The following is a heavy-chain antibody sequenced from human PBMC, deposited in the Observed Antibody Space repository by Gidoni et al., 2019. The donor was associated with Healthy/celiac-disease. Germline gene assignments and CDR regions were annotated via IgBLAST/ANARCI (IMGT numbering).Heavy chain of an antibody. CDR1: GFPLSSYS. CDR2: ISSSSSYI. D-gene: IGHD1-26*01. J-gene: IGHJ4*02. Sequence: EVQLVESGGGLVKPGGSLRLSCPASGFPLSSYSMNWVRQASGKGLEWVSSISSSSSYIYYADSVKGRFTISRDNAKNALYLQMNSLRAEDTAVYYCAREWELLQYYFDXWXQGT. CDR3: AREWELLQYYFDX. V-gene: IGHV3-21*01.